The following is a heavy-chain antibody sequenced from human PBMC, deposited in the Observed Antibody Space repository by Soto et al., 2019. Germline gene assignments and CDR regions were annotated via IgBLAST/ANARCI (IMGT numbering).Heavy chain of an antibody. CDR1: GFTFSSYS. V-gene: IGHV3-21*01. Sequence: EVQLVESGGGLVKPGGSLRLSCAASGFTFSSYSMNWVRQAPGKGLEWVSSISSSSSYIYYADSVKGRFTISRDNAKNSLYLQMNSLRAEDTAVYYCAREGEYQLQNYYGMDVWGQGTKVTVSS. D-gene: IGHD2-2*01. J-gene: IGHJ6*02. CDR2: ISSSSSYI. CDR3: AREGEYQLQNYYGMDV.